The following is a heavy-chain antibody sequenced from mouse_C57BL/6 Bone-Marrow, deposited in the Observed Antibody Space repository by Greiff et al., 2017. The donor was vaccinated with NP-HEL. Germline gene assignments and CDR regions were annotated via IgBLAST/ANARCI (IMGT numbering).Heavy chain of an antibody. D-gene: IGHD6-1*01. V-gene: IGHV5-6*01. CDR2: ISSGGSYT. CDR1: GFTFSSYG. CDR3: SRDRLLPSDAMDY. J-gene: IGHJ4*01. Sequence: EVQGVESGGDLVKPGGSLKLSCAASGFTFSSYGMSWVRQTPDKRLEWVATISSGGSYTYYPDSVKGRVTISRDNAKNTLYLQMSSLKSEDTAMYYCSRDRLLPSDAMDYWGQGTSVTVSS.